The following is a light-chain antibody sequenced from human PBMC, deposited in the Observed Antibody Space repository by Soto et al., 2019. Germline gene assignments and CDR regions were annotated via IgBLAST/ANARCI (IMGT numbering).Light chain of an antibody. Sequence: QSALTQPASVSGSPGQSLTISCTGTSSDVGSYNLVSWYQQHPGKAPKLMISEDYKRPSGVSNRFSGSKSGNTASLTISGLQAEDEADYYCCSFACRRIWVFGGGTQLTVL. CDR3: CSFACRRIWV. J-gene: IGLJ2*01. CDR2: EDY. CDR1: SSDVGSYNL. V-gene: IGLV2-23*01.